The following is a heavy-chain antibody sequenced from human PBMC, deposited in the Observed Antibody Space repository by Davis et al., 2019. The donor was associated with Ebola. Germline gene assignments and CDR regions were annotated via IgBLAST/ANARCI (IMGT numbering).Heavy chain of an antibody. CDR2: INPSPGIK. CDR3: ARGIGDGIWKQFWGRFDP. Sequence: AASVKVSCKASGYIFTKYGISWMRQAPGQGLEWMGVINPSPGIKSYAQKFQGRVTLTSDTYKNIVYMELNSLRPEDTAVYYCARGIGDGIWKQFWGRFDPWGQGTLVTVSS. J-gene: IGHJ5*02. D-gene: IGHD3-16*01. CDR1: GYIFTKYG. V-gene: IGHV1-46*01.